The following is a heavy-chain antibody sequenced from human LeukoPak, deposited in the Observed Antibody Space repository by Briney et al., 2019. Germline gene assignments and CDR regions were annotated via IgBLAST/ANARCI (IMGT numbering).Heavy chain of an antibody. J-gene: IGHJ4*02. Sequence: GGSLRLSCTASGITFGSYWMTWVRQAPGKGLECVANIKPDGSEKYYADSVEGRFAISRDNAKNSLFLEMNSLRAEDTAVYYCARGRVAVAGSYEYWGQGTLVSVSS. D-gene: IGHD6-19*01. V-gene: IGHV3-7*05. CDR3: ARGRVAVAGSYEY. CDR2: IKPDGSEK. CDR1: GITFGSYW.